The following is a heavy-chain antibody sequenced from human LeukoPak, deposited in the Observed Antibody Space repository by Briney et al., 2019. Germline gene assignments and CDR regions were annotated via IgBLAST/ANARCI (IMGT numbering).Heavy chain of an antibody. CDR3: AKPHIVVVTAIMYDY. Sequence: GGSLRLSCTVSGFTLSSYAMSWVRQAPGKGLEWVSAISGSGGSTYYADSVKGRFTISRDNSKNTLYLQMNSLRAEDTAVYYCAKPHIVVVTAIMYDYWGQGTLVTVSS. D-gene: IGHD2-21*02. CDR1: GFTLSSYA. J-gene: IGHJ4*02. CDR2: ISGSGGST. V-gene: IGHV3-23*01.